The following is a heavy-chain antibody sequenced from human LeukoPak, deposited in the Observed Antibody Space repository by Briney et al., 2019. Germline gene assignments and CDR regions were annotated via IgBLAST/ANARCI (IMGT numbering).Heavy chain of an antibody. V-gene: IGHV3-11*01. CDR1: GFTFSDYN. J-gene: IGHJ6*03. D-gene: IGHD2-15*01. CDR3: ARVLRYCSGGNCYSGGLGYMDV. Sequence: AGGSLRLSCAASGFTFSDYNMRWIRQAPGKGLEWVSSVSRSGSTKYYADSVKGRFTISRDNAKNSLFLQMNSLRAEDTAVYYCARVLRYCSGGNCYSGGLGYMDVWGKGTTVTISS. CDR2: VSRSGSTK.